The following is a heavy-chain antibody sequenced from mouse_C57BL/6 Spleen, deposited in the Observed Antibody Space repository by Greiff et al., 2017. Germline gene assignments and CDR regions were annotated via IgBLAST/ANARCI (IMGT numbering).Heavy chain of an antibody. CDR1: GFTFSDYG. Sequence: EVPLVESGGGLVKPGGSLKLSCAASGFTFSDYGMHWVRQAPEKGLEWVAYISSGSSTLYYADTVKGRFTISRDNAKNTLFLQMTSLRSENTAMYDCARSTTAYAMDYWGQGTSVTVSA. CDR3: ARSTTAYAMDY. D-gene: IGHD1-2*01. J-gene: IGHJ4*01. CDR2: ISSGSSTL. V-gene: IGHV5-17*01.